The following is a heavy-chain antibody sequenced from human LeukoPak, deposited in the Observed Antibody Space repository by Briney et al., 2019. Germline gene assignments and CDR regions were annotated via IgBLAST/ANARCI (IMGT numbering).Heavy chain of an antibody. J-gene: IGHJ4*02. CDR2: IIPSLGIP. Sequence: GASVKVSCKAPGDTLSTYALTWVRQAPGQGIEWVGRIIPSLGIPNYARKFEGRVTIIAHKSTSTVYMELSSLKSEDTAVYFCARDQSRARYLDQWGQGTLVTVSS. CDR3: ARDQSRARYLDQ. CDR1: GDTLSTYA. V-gene: IGHV1-69*04.